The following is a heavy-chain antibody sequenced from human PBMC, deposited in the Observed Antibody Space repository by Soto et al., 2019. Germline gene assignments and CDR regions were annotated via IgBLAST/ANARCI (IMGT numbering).Heavy chain of an antibody. Sequence: PGESLKISCKGSVYSFTSYWIGWVRQMPGKGLEWMGIIYPGDSDTRYSPSFQGQVTISADKSISTAYLQWSSLKASDTAMYYCARAYSSSSVGVDYWGQGTLVTVSS. D-gene: IGHD6-6*01. CDR1: VYSFTSYW. J-gene: IGHJ4*02. CDR3: ARAYSSSSVGVDY. V-gene: IGHV5-51*01. CDR2: IYPGDSDT.